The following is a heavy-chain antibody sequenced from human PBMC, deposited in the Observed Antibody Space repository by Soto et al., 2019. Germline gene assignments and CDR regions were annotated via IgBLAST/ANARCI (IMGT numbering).Heavy chain of an antibody. D-gene: IGHD3-3*01. CDR1: GFTFSSYA. Sequence: EVQLLESGGGLVQPGGSLRLSCAASGFTFSSYAMSWVRQAPGKGLEWVSAIGGSGGSTYYADSVKGRFTISRDNSKNTLYLQMNSVGAEDTAVYYCAKGMNYDVWRGYLEAFDIWGQGTLVTVSS. CDR3: AKGMNYDVWRGYLEAFDI. J-gene: IGHJ3*02. V-gene: IGHV3-23*01. CDR2: IGGSGGST.